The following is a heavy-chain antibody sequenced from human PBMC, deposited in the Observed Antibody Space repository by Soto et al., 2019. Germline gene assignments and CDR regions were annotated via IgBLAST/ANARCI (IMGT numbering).Heavy chain of an antibody. CDR1: GYTFTGYY. CDR3: AREDIVATISYYYGMDV. J-gene: IGHJ6*04. CDR2: INPNSGGT. Sequence: ASVKVSCKASGYTFTGYYMHWVRQAPGQGLEWMGWINPNSGGTNYAQKFQGRVTMTRDTSISTAYMELSRLRSDDTAVYCCAREDIVATISYYYGMDVCGEGTTVTVYS. D-gene: IGHD5-12*01. V-gene: IGHV1-2*02.